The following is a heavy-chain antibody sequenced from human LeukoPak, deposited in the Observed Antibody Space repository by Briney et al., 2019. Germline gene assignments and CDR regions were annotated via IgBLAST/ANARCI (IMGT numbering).Heavy chain of an antibody. Sequence: PSETLSLTCTVSGGSISSYYWSWIRQPPGKGLEWIGYIYYSGSTNYNPSLKSRVTISVDTSKNQFSLKLSSVTAADTAVYYCAGSNVGITGTYFDYWGQGTRVTVSS. CDR3: AGSNVGITGTYFDY. D-gene: IGHD1-20*01. CDR2: IYYSGST. CDR1: GGSISSYY. J-gene: IGHJ4*02. V-gene: IGHV4-59*12.